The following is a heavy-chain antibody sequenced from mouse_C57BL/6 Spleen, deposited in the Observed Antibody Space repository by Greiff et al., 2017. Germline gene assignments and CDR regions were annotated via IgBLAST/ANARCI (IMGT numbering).Heavy chain of an antibody. J-gene: IGHJ3*01. D-gene: IGHD1-1*01. CDR1: GYAFSSYW. Sequence: QVQLQQSGAELVKPGASVKISCKASGYAFSSYWMNWVQQRPGKGLEWIGQIYPGDGATNYNGKFKGKATLTADKSPSTASMQLSSLTSEDSAVYCGAREDPGSSWIDYWGQGTLVTVSS. CDR2: IYPGDGAT. V-gene: IGHV1-80*01. CDR3: AREDPGSSWIDY.